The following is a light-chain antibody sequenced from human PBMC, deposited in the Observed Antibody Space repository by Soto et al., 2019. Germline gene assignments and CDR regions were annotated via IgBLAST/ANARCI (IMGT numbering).Light chain of an antibody. V-gene: IGKV1-9*01. CDR3: QQLNSYPIT. Sequence: DIQMTQSPSSLSASVGDRVTITCRASQGINSNLAWYQQKPGKAPKLLIYAASTLQSGVPSRFSGSGSGTEFTLTISSLQTEDFATYFCQQLNSYPITFGQGTRLEIK. J-gene: IGKJ5*01. CDR1: QGINSN. CDR2: AAS.